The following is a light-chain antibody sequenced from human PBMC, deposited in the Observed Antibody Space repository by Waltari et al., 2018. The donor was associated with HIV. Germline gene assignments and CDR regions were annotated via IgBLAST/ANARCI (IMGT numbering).Light chain of an antibody. Sequence: QSVLTQPPSASGTPGQRVTISCSGSTSNIGSNPVNWYQQLPGTAPKLLIYNNKQRPSGVPDRISGSKSGTSASLAISGLQSEDEADYYCAAWDDSLNGVVFGGGTKLTVL. J-gene: IGLJ2*01. V-gene: IGLV1-44*01. CDR3: AAWDDSLNGVV. CDR1: TSNIGSNP. CDR2: NNK.